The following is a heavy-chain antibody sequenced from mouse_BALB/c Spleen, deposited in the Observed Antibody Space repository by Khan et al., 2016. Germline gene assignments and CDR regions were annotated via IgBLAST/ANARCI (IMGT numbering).Heavy chain of an antibody. V-gene: IGHV3-2*02. CDR3: ARSPTATRYFDV. CDR2: IRYTGST. J-gene: IGHJ1*01. CDR1: GYSITSDYA. Sequence: EVQLQESGPGLVKPSQSLSLTCTVTGYSITSDYAWNWIRQFPGNKLEWMGYIRYTGSTRYNPSLKSRISFTRDTSKNQFFLQLNSVTTEDTVTYYCARSPTATRYFDVWGAGTTVTVSS. D-gene: IGHD1-2*01.